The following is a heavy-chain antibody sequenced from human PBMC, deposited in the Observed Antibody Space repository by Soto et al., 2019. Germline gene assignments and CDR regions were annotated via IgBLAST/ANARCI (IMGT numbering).Heavy chain of an antibody. V-gene: IGHV3-53*01. CDR2: IYSGGST. Sequence: GGSLRLSCVASGFTVSSNYMSWVRQAPGKGLEWVSVIYSGGSTYYADSVKGRFTISRDNSKNTLYLQMNSLRAEDTAVYYCARDYYYGSGNYYRADYYHYGMDVWGQGTTVTVSS. D-gene: IGHD3-10*01. CDR3: ARDYYYGSGNYYRADYYHYGMDV. J-gene: IGHJ6*02. CDR1: GFTVSSNY.